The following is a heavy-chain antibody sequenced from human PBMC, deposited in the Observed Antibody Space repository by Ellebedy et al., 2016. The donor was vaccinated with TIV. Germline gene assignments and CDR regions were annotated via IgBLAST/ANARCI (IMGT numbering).Heavy chain of an antibody. Sequence: GESLKISCKGSGYSFTSYWISWVRQMPGKGLEWMGRIDPSDSYTNYSPSFQGHVTSSADKSISTAYLQWSSLKASDTAMYYCARIVVVPAATGYYYYGMDVWGQGTTVTVSS. V-gene: IGHV5-10-1*01. D-gene: IGHD2-2*01. CDR1: GYSFTSYW. CDR3: ARIVVVPAATGYYYYGMDV. CDR2: IDPSDSYT. J-gene: IGHJ6*02.